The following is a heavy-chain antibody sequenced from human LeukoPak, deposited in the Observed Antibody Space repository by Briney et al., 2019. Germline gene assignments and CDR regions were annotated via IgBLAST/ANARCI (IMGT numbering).Heavy chain of an antibody. D-gene: IGHD1-26*01. CDR3: ARGRIVGALADY. J-gene: IGHJ4*02. CDR2: ISSNGGST. V-gene: IGHV3-64*01. Sequence: GGSLRLSCAASGFTFSSYAMHWVRQAPGKGLEYVSAISSNGGSTYYANSVKGRFTISRDNSKNTLYLQMGSLRAEDMAVYYCARGRIVGALADYWGQGTLVTVSS. CDR1: GFTFSSYA.